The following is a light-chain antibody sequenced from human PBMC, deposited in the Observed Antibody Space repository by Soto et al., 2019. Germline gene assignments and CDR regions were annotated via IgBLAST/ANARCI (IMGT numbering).Light chain of an antibody. CDR1: QSVSSSY. V-gene: IGKV3-15*01. CDR3: QQYNNWPRWT. Sequence: IVMTQSPATLSVSPGERATLSCRASQSVSSSYLAWYQQKPGQAPRLLIYGASTRATGIPARFSGSGSGTEFTLTISSLQSEDFAVYYCQQYNNWPRWTFGQGTKVDIK. CDR2: GAS. J-gene: IGKJ1*01.